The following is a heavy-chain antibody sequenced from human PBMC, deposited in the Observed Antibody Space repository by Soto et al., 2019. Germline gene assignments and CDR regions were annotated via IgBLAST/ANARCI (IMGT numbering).Heavy chain of an antibody. V-gene: IGHV3-21*01. CDR2: ISSSSSYI. J-gene: IGHJ4*02. CDR1: GFTFSSYS. Sequence: GGSLRLSCAASGFTFSSYSMNWVRQAPGKGLEWVSSISSSSSYIYYADSVKGRFTISRDNAKNSLYLQMNSLRAEDTAVYYCAREPYSSSSGYYFDYWGQGTLVTVSS. D-gene: IGHD6-6*01. CDR3: AREPYSSSSGYYFDY.